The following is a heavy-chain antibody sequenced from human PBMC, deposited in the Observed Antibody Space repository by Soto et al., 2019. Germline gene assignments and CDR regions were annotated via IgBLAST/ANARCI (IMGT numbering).Heavy chain of an antibody. Sequence: QVQVQQSGPGLVKPSETLSLTCTVSSXXXSSXXXXXXXQPPGRVMECIGYVYYTGGTSYNPSLKSRVXISADTSTDHXXLTLXXXTAADTAVYYCVRQGIDYLHGLVDVWGQGTTVSVSS. CDR2: VYYTGGT. D-gene: IGHD1-26*01. J-gene: IGHJ6*02. CDR1: SXXXSSXX. V-gene: IGHV4-59*08. CDR3: VRQGIDYLHGLVDV.